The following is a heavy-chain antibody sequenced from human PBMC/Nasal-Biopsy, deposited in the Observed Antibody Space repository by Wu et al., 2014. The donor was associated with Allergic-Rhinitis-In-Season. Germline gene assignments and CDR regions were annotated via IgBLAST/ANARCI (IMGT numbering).Heavy chain of an antibody. CDR3: ARGGDYGGPDYPLDFDC. V-gene: IGHV3-30*03. CDR2: ISYDGSNE. J-gene: IGHJ4*02. CDR1: GFTFRRYA. Sequence: LRLSCVASGFTFRRYAMHWVRQAPEKGLEWVALISYDGSNEKYADSVKGRFTTSRDNSDNTLYLQMDSLRIEDTAVYYCARGGDYGGPDYPLDFDCWGQGTLVIVSS. D-gene: IGHD4-23*01.